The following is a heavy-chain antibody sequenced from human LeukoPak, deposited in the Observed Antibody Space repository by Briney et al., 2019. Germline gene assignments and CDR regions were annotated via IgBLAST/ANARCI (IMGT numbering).Heavy chain of an antibody. V-gene: IGHV4-4*02. J-gene: IGHJ4*02. CDR2: IYHSGST. CDR3: ARARGTRWLQLLGYFDY. D-gene: IGHD5-24*01. Sequence: PSETLSLTCTVSGGSISSSNWWSWVRQPPGKGLEWIGEIYHSGSTNYNPSLKSRVTISVDTSKNQFSLKLSSVTAADTAVYYCARARGTRWLQLLGYFDYWGQGTLVTFSS. CDR1: GGSISSSNW.